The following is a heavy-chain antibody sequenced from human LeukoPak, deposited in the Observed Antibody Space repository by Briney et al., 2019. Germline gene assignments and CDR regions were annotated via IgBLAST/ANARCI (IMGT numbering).Heavy chain of an antibody. CDR2: ISTYNGDT. V-gene: IGHV1-18*01. Sequence: ASVKVSCKTSGYSLTHYAISWVRQAPGQGLEWMGWISTYNGDTKYAQKLQGRFTMTSDTSTRTAYMELRSLTSDDTAVYYCARDPSNTSGWYIYFDFWGQGTLVTVSS. D-gene: IGHD6-19*01. J-gene: IGHJ4*02. CDR1: GYSLTHYA. CDR3: ARDPSNTSGWYIYFDF.